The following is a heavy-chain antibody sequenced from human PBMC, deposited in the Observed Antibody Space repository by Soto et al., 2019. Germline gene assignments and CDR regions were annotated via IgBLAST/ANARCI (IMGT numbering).Heavy chain of an antibody. J-gene: IGHJ6*02. CDR2: IVVGSGNT. Sequence: QMQLVQSGPEVKKPGTSVKVSCKASGFTFTSSAVQWVRQARGQRLEWIGWIVVGSGNTNYAQKFQERVTITRDMSTSTAYMELSSPRSEDTAVYYCAAGYPESASYYYYYGMDVWGQGTTVTVSS. D-gene: IGHD2-2*02. CDR1: GFTFTSSA. V-gene: IGHV1-58*01. CDR3: AAGYPESASYYYYYGMDV.